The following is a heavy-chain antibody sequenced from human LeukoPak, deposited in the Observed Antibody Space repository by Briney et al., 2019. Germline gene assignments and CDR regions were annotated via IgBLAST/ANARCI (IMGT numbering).Heavy chain of an antibody. CDR2: IYYSGST. D-gene: IGHD1-26*01. V-gene: IGHV4-61*05. CDR3: ARGIVGANPYYYYYMDV. J-gene: IGHJ6*03. Sequence: SETLSLTCTVSGGSISSSSYYWGWIRQPPGKGLEWIGFIYYSGSTNYNPSLKSRVTISVDTSKNQFSLKLSSVTAADTAVYYCARGIVGANPYYYYYMDVWGKGTTVTVSS. CDR1: GGSISSSSYY.